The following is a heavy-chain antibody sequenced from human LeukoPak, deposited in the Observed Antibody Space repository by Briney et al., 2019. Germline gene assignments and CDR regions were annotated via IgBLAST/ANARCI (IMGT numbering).Heavy chain of an antibody. CDR2: IYYSGST. D-gene: IGHD3-22*01. J-gene: IGHJ4*02. V-gene: IGHV4-39*01. Sequence: PSETLSLTCTVSGGSISSSSYYWGWIRQPPGKGLEWIGSIYYSGSTYYNPSLKSRVTISVDTSKNQFSLKLSSVTAADTAVYYCATETYYYDSSGYYSPGQIDYWGQGTLVTVSS. CDR1: GGSISSSSYY. CDR3: ATETYYYDSSGYYSPGQIDY.